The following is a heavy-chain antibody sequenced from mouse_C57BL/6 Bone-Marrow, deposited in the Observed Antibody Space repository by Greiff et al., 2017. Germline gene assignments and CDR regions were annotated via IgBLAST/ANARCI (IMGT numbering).Heavy chain of an antibody. CDR2: INPYNGGT. J-gene: IGHJ2*01. Sequence: EVQLQQSGPVLVKPGASVKMSCKASGYTFTDYYMNWVKQSHGKSLEWIGVINPYNGGTSYNQKFKGKATLTVDKSSSTAYMELNSLTAEDSAVYYCAPYYGSSYVDYWGQGTTLTVSS. CDR3: APYYGSSYVDY. CDR1: GYTFTDYY. D-gene: IGHD1-1*01. V-gene: IGHV1-19*01.